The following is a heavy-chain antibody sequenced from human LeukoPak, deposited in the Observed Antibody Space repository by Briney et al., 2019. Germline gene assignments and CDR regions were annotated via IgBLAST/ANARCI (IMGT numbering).Heavy chain of an antibody. CDR1: GFTFSSYA. Sequence: GGSLRLSCVASGFTFSSYAMHWVRQAPGKGLEWVAVISYDGSNKYYADSVKGRFTISRDNSKNTLYLQMNSLRAEDTAVYYCARGHDYDDAFDIWGQGTMVTVSS. CDR2: ISYDGSNK. CDR3: ARGHDYDDAFDI. V-gene: IGHV3-30*04. D-gene: IGHD4-17*01. J-gene: IGHJ3*02.